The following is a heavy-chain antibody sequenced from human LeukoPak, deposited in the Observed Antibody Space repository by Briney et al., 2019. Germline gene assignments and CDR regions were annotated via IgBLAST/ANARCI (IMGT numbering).Heavy chain of an antibody. CDR3: ARATYSGSNAAKLDY. CDR2: ISYDGSNK. J-gene: IGHJ4*02. D-gene: IGHD1-26*01. CDR1: GFTFSSYA. V-gene: IGHV3-30*01. Sequence: GGSLRLSCAASGFTFSSYAMHWVRQAPGKGLEWVAVISYDGSNKYYADSVKGRFTISRDNSKNTLYLQMNSLRAEDTAVYYCARATYSGSNAAKLDYWGQGTLVTVSS.